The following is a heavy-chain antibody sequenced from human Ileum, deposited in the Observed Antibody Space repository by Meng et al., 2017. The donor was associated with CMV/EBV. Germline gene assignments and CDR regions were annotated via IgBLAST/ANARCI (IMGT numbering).Heavy chain of an antibody. D-gene: IGHD2-21*01. Sequence: EVELVGSGGGLVQPGGSLRLSCAASGFTISDNSMNWVRQAPGKGPEWVSLMYDSGTTKYADSVKGRFTISRDNSKNTLYLQMNSLRVEDTAVYYCAGDGGYSDPWGQGTLVTVSS. V-gene: IGHV3-66*01. CDR1: GFTISDNS. CDR2: MYDSGTT. CDR3: AGDGGYSDP. J-gene: IGHJ5*02.